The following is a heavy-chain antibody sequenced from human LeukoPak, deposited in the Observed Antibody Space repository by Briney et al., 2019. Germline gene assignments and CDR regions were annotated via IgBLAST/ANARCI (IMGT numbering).Heavy chain of an antibody. CDR1: GGSISSGGYY. V-gene: IGHV4-31*03. CDR3: ARGQVGSYVYYYYYGMDV. CDR2: IYYSGST. J-gene: IGHJ6*02. Sequence: SETLSLTCTVSGGSISSGGYYWSWIRQHPGKGLEWIGYIYYSGSTNYNPSLKSRAAISVDTSKNQFSLRLSSVTAADTADCARGQVGSYVYYYYYGMDVWGQGTTVTVSS. D-gene: IGHD6-19*01.